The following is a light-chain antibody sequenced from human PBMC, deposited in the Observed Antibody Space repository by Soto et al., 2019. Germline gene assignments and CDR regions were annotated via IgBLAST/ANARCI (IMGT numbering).Light chain of an antibody. J-gene: IGLJ2*01. Sequence: QSALTQPASVSASPGQSITISCTGTSSDVGGYNYVSWYQQFPGKAPKLIIYDVTDRPSGVSDRFSGSKSANTASLTISGLQAEDEADYYCSSYTSSSDVVFGGGTKLTVL. CDR1: SSDVGGYNY. V-gene: IGLV2-14*01. CDR3: SSYTSSSDVV. CDR2: DVT.